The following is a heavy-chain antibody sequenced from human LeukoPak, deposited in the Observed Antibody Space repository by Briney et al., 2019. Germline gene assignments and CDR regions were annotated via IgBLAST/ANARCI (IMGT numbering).Heavy chain of an antibody. Sequence: AGGSLRLSCAASGFTVSSNYMNWVRQAPGKGLEWVSVIYDGGSTYYSDAVRGRFTASRDPSKNTLYLQMNSLRAEDTVVYYCARGAFNWGRGTLVTVSS. V-gene: IGHV3-53*01. CDR2: IYDGGST. J-gene: IGHJ4*02. CDR1: GFTVSSNY. CDR3: ARGAFN.